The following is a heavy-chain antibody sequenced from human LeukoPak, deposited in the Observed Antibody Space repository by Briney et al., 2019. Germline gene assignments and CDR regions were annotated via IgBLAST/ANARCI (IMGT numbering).Heavy chain of an antibody. Sequence: GGSLRLSCAASGFTFDDYAMHWVRQAPGKGLEWVSGISWDGGSIGYADSVKGRFTISRDNAKNSLYLQMNSLRAEDMALYYCAKDMRSGSTAGIFDYWGQGTLVTVSS. V-gene: IGHV3-9*03. CDR3: AKDMRSGSTAGIFDY. CDR1: GFTFDDYA. D-gene: IGHD6-19*01. CDR2: ISWDGGSI. J-gene: IGHJ4*02.